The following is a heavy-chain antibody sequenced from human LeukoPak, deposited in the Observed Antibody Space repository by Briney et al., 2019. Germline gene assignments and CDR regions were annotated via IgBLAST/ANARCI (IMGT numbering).Heavy chain of an antibody. CDR3: ARGALRYFDWLLPEGYYYYYYMDV. V-gene: IGHV1-69*05. CDR2: IIPIFGTA. Sequence: SVKVSCKASGGTFSSYAISWVRQAPGQGLEWMGGIIPIFGTANYAQKFQGRVTITTDESTSTAYMELSSLRSEDTAVYYCARGALRYFDWLLPEGYYYYYYMDVWGNGTTVTVSS. D-gene: IGHD3-9*01. J-gene: IGHJ6*03. CDR1: GGTFSSYA.